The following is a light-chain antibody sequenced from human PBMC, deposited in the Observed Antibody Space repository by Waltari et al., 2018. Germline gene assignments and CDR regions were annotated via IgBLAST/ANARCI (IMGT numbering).Light chain of an antibody. V-gene: IGKV1D-12*01. J-gene: IGKJ4*01. Sequence: DIQMTQSPSSVSASVGDRVTITCRASQDISNWLAWYQQKPGEDPKILIYGESSLRSGVPSRFSGSGSGTDFTLTISSLQPEDYATYYCQQANSFPLTFGGGTKVEVK. CDR3: QQANSFPLT. CDR1: QDISNW. CDR2: GES.